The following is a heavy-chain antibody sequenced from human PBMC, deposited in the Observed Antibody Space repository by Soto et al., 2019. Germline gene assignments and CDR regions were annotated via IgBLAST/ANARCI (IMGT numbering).Heavy chain of an antibody. CDR2: ISYDGSNK. CDR3: VKDHYDSSYLFDY. V-gene: IGHV3-30*18. CDR1: GFTFSSYG. J-gene: IGHJ4*02. Sequence: WGSLRLSCSTSGFTFSSYGMHWCRQAPGRGLEWVAVISYDGSNKYYADSAKGRFTISRDNSKNTLYLQTNSLRAEDTAVYYCVKDHYDSSYLFDYWGQGTLVTVSS. D-gene: IGHD3-22*01.